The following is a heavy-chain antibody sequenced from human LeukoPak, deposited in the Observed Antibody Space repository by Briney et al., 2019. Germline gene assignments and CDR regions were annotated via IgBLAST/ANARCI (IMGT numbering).Heavy chain of an antibody. J-gene: IGHJ4*02. CDR1: VLTFSSYW. V-gene: IGHV3-74*01. Sequence: GGSLRLSCAASVLTFSSYWMHWVRQAPGKGLVWVSRINSDGSSTSYADSVKGRFTIYRDNAKNTLYLQMNSLRAEDTAVYYCAILPGGVDDFDYWGQGTLVTVSS. D-gene: IGHD1-14*01. CDR2: INSDGSST. CDR3: AILPGGVDDFDY.